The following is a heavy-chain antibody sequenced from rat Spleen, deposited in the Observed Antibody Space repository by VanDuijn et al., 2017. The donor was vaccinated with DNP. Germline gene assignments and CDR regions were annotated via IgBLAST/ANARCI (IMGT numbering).Heavy chain of an antibody. CDR1: GFSLTNFH. V-gene: IGHV2-32*01. D-gene: IGHD1-6*01. CDR2: LWSDGVT. Sequence: QVQLKESGPGLEQPSQTLSLMCSVSGFSLTNFHVHWVRQSPGKGLEWMGVLWSDGVTSYNSALKSRLSISRDTSKSQVFLKMNSLQTEDTATYHCAGHTTNIPYLEDWGQGVMVTVSS. J-gene: IGHJ2*01. CDR3: AGHTTNIPYLED.